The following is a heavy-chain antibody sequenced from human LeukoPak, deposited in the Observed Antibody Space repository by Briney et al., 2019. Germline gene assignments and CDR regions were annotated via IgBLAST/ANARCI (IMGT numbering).Heavy chain of an antibody. CDR3: AKPHRYTSDLDY. Sequence: PGGSLRLSCAASGFTFSSYWMHWIRQAPGKGLVWVSRINSDGSSTSYADSVKGRFSISRDNAKSTLYLQMNSLRAEDTAVYYCAKPHRYTSDLDYWGQGTLVTVSS. CDR1: GFTFSSYW. V-gene: IGHV3-74*01. CDR2: INSDGSST. J-gene: IGHJ4*02. D-gene: IGHD3-16*02.